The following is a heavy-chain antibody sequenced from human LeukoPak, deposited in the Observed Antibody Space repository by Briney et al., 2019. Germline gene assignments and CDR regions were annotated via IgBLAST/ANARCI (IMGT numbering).Heavy chain of an antibody. D-gene: IGHD3-9*01. Sequence: GGSLRLSCAASGFTFSSYEMNWVRQAPGKGLEWVSYISSSGSTIYYADSVKGRFTISRDNAKNSLYLQMNSLRAEDTALYHCARDVIKRYFDWFHNHWFDPWGQGTLVTVSS. CDR1: GFTFSSYE. CDR3: ARDVIKRYFDWFHNHWFDP. CDR2: ISSSGSTI. V-gene: IGHV3-48*03. J-gene: IGHJ5*02.